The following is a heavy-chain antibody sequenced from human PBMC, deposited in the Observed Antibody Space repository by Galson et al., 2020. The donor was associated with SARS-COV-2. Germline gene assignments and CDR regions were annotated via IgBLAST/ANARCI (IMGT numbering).Heavy chain of an antibody. J-gene: IGHJ5*02. CDR2: ISSSGSTI. Sequence: GSLRLPCAASGFTFSSSEMNWVRQAPGKGLEWVSYISSSGSTIYYADSVKGRFTISRDNAKNSLYLQMNSLRAEDTAVYYCARTAIFGVVSNWFDPWGQGTLVTVSS. V-gene: IGHV3-48*03. D-gene: IGHD3-3*01. CDR3: ARTAIFGVVSNWFDP. CDR1: GFTFSSSE.